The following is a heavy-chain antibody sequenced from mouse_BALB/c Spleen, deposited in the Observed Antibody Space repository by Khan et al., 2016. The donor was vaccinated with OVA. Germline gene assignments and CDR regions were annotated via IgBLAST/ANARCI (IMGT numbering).Heavy chain of an antibody. D-gene: IGHD2-2*01. J-gene: IGHJ3*01. CDR3: TRQGYVAWFTY. CDR1: GYSFTSYY. V-gene: IGHV1S135*01. Sequence: VQLKESGLELMKPGASVKISCKASGYSFTSYYIHWVMQSHGKSLEWIGYIDHFSGGTTYNQTFEGKATLTVDTSSSTAYIHLSNLNSEDSAVYYCTRQGYVAWFTYWGQGTLVTFSA. CDR2: IDHFSGGT.